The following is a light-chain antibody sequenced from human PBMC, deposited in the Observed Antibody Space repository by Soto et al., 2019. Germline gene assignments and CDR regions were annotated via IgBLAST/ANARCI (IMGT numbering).Light chain of an antibody. Sequence: TQSPSTLPVSPVDRATLSCGASQSVSNNLAWYQQRPGQAPRLLIYGASSRATGIPDRFSGSGSGTDFTLTISRLEPEDFAVYYCQQYGSSPVTFGQGSMV. V-gene: IGKV3-20*01. CDR2: GAS. J-gene: IGKJ1*01. CDR3: QQYGSSPVT. CDR1: QSVSNN.